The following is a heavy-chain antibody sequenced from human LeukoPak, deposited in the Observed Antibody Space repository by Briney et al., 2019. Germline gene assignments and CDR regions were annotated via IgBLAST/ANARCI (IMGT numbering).Heavy chain of an antibody. J-gene: IGHJ3*02. CDR2: IYYSGST. Sequence: SETLSLTCTVSGGSISSYYWSWIRQPPGKGLEWIGYIYYSGSTNYNPSLKSRVTISVDTSKNQFSLKLSSVTAADTAVYYCARDRGILTGYSVVGAFDIWGQGTMVTVSS. CDR3: ARDRGILTGYSVVGAFDI. CDR1: GGSISSYY. D-gene: IGHD3-9*01. V-gene: IGHV4-59*12.